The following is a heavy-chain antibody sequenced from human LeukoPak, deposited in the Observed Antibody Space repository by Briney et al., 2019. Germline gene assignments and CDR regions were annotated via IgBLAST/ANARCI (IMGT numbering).Heavy chain of an antibody. D-gene: IGHD5-18*01. V-gene: IGHV3-7*03. CDR2: IKQDGSVK. J-gene: IGHJ4*02. CDR1: GFTFSSYW. CDR3: ARGWIQLWPIDY. Sequence: GGSLRLSCAASGFTFSSYWMNWVRQAPGKGLEWVANIKQDGSVKYYVDSVRGRFTISRDNAKNSLYLQMNSLRAEDTAVYYCARGWIQLWPIDYWGQGTLVTVSS.